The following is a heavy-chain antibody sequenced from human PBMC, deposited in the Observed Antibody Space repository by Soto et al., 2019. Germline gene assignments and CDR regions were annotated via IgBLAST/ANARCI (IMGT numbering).Heavy chain of an antibody. CDR1: GGTFSSYA. V-gene: IGHV1-69*12. Sequence: QVQLVQSGAEVKKPGSSVKVSCKASGGTFSSYAISWVRQAPGQGLEWMGGIIPIFGTANYAQKFQGRVTITADESTSTAYMELSSLRSEDMAVYYCASGDGKWELLGGGFDYWGQGTLVTVSS. D-gene: IGHD1-26*01. CDR3: ASGDGKWELLGGGFDY. CDR2: IIPIFGTA. J-gene: IGHJ4*02.